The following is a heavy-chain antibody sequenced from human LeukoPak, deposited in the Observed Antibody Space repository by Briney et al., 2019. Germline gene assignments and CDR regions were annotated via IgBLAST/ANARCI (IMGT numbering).Heavy chain of an antibody. Sequence: GGSLRLSCTASGFTFGDYAMSWVRQAPGKGLEWVGFIRSKAYGGTTEYAASVKGRFTISRDDSKSIAYLQMNSLKTEDTAVYYCTRGGGLRFDPWGQGTLVTVSS. CDR2: IRSKAYGGTT. J-gene: IGHJ5*02. CDR1: GFTFGDYA. D-gene: IGHD3-16*01. CDR3: TRGGGLRFDP. V-gene: IGHV3-49*04.